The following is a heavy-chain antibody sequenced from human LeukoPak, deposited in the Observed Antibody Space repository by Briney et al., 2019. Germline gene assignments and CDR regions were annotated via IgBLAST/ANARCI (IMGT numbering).Heavy chain of an antibody. D-gene: IGHD3-3*01. V-gene: IGHV3-7*01. CDR1: GFTFGGYW. J-gene: IGHJ4*02. CDR2: INPVGSIK. CDR3: ASGFLQWLY. Sequence: GGSLRLSCAASGFTFGGYWMSWVRQAPGRGLEWVANINPVGSIKYYVDSIKGRFTISRDNAKNSLYLQMNSLRAEDTAVYYCASGFLQWLYWGQGTLVTVSS.